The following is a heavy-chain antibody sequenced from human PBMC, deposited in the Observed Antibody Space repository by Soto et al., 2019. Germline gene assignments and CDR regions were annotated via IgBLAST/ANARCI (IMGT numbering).Heavy chain of an antibody. J-gene: IGHJ4*02. Sequence: EVQLVESGGGLVKPGGSLRLSCAASGFTFTRYSMNWVRQAPAKGLEWVSSISSTTNYIYYADSMKGRFTVSRDNAKNSVYLEMNRLRAEDTAVYYCAREFEDLTSNFDYLGQGTLVTVSS. CDR3: AREFEDLTSNFDY. CDR2: ISSTTNYI. V-gene: IGHV3-21*01. CDR1: GFTFTRYS. D-gene: IGHD3-10*01.